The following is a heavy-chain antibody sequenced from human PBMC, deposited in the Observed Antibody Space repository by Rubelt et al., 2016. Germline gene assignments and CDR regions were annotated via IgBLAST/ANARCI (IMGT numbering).Heavy chain of an antibody. J-gene: IGHJ4*02. V-gene: IGHV3-30*14. Sequence: VQLLESGGGLVQPGGSLRLSCAASGFTFSSYAMHWVRQAPGKGLEWVAVISYDGSNKYYADSVKGRFTISRDNSKNTLYLQMSSLRAEDTAVYYCVKGARITFGGVIVAWGQGTLVTVSS. CDR2: ISYDGSNK. D-gene: IGHD3-16*02. CDR1: GFTFSSYA. CDR3: VKGARITFGGVIVA.